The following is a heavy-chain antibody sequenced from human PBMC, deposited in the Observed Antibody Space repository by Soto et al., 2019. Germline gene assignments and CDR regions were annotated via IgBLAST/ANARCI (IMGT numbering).Heavy chain of an antibody. CDR3: AREQLAPSGYYYGMDV. J-gene: IGHJ6*02. Sequence: QVHLVDSGGGVVQPGTSLRLSCAASGFTFNSYPMHWVRQAPGKGLEWVAIVSSDGSNKYYADSVKGRFTISRDNTKNXLYVEMNSLTVEDTAVYYCAREQLAPSGYYYGMDVWGQGTTVTVSS. CDR2: VSSDGSNK. CDR1: GFTFNSYP. D-gene: IGHD1-1*01. V-gene: IGHV3-30-3*01.